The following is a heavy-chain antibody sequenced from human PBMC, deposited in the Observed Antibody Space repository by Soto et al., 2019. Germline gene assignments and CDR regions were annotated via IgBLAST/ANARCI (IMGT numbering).Heavy chain of an antibody. CDR3: ARDNLTGLFDY. V-gene: IGHV4-34*01. D-gene: IGHD2-8*02. Sequence: SDTLSLTCAIGGGSFSGYYWTWIRQPPGTGLEGIGEINHSGSTNYNPSLKSRVTISVDTSKNQFSLKLTSVTAADTAVYDCARDNLTGLFDYWGQGTLVTVS. CDR2: INHSGST. CDR1: GGSFSGYY. J-gene: IGHJ4*02.